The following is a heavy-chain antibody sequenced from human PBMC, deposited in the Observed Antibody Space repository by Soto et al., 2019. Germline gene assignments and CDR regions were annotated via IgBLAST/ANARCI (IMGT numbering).Heavy chain of an antibody. Sequence: SETLSLTCTVSGGSISSYYWSWIRQPPGKGLEWIGYIYYSGSTNYNPSLKSRVTISVDTSKNQFSLKLSSVTAEDTAVYYCARDMDIKTFEFWSRHHSSTIDVRGQGTLVTVAS. CDR3: ARDMDIKTFEFWSRHHSSTIDV. CDR1: GGSISSYY. D-gene: IGHD3-3*01. J-gene: IGHJ4*02. CDR2: IYYSGST. V-gene: IGHV4-59*01.